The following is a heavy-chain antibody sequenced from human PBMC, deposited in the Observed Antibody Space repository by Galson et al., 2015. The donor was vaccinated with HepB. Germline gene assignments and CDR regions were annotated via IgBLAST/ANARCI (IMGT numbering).Heavy chain of an antibody. CDR1: GYTFTTYR. D-gene: IGHD5-24*01. CDR3: ARGGVATIGAPTFDY. CDR2: ISAYNGNT. J-gene: IGHJ4*02. Sequence: SVKVSCKASGYTFTTYRVSWVRQAPGQGLEWMGRISAYNGNTDYAQRFQGRVTMTTATFTSTAYMELRSLRSDDTAIYYCARGGVATIGAPTFDYWGQGTLVTVSS. V-gene: IGHV1-18*01.